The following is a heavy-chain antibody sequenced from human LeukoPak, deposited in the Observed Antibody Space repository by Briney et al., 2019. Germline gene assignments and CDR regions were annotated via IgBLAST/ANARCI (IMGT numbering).Heavy chain of an antibody. D-gene: IGHD1-26*01. V-gene: IGHV3-11*04. CDR3: ARDPYSGSYGADYYYYMDV. J-gene: IGHJ6*03. CDR1: GFTFSDYY. Sequence: GSLRLSCAASGFTFSDYYMSWIRQAPGKGLEWVSYISSSGSFIYYADSVKGRLTISRDNAKSSLYLQMNSLRAEDTAVYYCARDPYSGSYGADYYYYMDVWGKGTTVTISS. CDR2: ISSSGSFI.